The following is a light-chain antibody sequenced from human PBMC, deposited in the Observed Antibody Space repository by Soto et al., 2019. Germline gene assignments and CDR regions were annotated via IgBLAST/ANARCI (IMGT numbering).Light chain of an antibody. V-gene: IGKV1-33*01. Sequence: DLQMTQSPSSLSASVGDRVTITCQASQDISNFLNWYQQKPGKAPKLLIYDASDLETGVPSRFSGSGSGTDFTFTISSLQPEDIATYYCHQYDNLPLTFGGGTKVEIK. CDR1: QDISNF. J-gene: IGKJ4*01. CDR3: HQYDNLPLT. CDR2: DAS.